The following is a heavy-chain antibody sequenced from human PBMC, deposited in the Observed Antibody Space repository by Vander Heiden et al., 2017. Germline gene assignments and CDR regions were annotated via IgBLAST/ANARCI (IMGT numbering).Heavy chain of an antibody. CDR3: TRHTSIAVT. CDR1: GFTFSGSA. V-gene: IGHV3-73*02. CDR2: IRSKANSYAT. J-gene: IGHJ4*02. D-gene: IGHD6-6*01. Sequence: EMQLVESGGGLVQPGGSLKLSCSASGFTFSGSALPWVRQACGKGLEWVGRIRSKANSYATAYAASVKGRFTISRDDSKNTAYLQMNSLKTEDTAVYYCTRHTSIAVTWGQGTLVTVSS.